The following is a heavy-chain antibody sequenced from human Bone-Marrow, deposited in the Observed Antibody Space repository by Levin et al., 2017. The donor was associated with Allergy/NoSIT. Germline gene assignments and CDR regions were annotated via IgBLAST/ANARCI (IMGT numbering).Heavy chain of an antibody. D-gene: IGHD3-3*01. CDR1: GGSISSSSYY. CDR3: AREGDYDFWSGYYSFDY. CDR2: IYYSGST. Sequence: SQTLSLTCTVSGGSISSSSYYWGWIRQPPGKGLEWIGSIYYSGSTYYNPSLKSRVTISVDTSKNQFSLKLSSVTAADTAVYYCAREGDYDFWSGYYSFDYWGQGTLVTVSS. V-gene: IGHV4-39*07. J-gene: IGHJ4*02.